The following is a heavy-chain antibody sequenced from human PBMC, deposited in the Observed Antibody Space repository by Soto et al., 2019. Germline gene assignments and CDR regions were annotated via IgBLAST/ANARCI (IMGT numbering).Heavy chain of an antibody. D-gene: IGHD3-16*01. J-gene: IGHJ5*02. CDR3: ARSLRFGDWFDP. CDR1: GGTFSSYT. CDR2: IIPILGIA. V-gene: IGHV1-69*02. Sequence: QVQLVQSGAEVKKPGSSVKVSCKASGGTFSSYTISWVRQAPGQGLEWMGRIIPILGIANYAQKFQGRVXIXAXTSTSTAYMELSSLRSEDTAVYYCARSLRFGDWFDPWGQGTLVTVSS.